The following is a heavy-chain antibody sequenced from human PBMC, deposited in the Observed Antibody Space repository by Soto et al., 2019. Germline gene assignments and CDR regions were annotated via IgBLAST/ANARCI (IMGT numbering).Heavy chain of an antibody. D-gene: IGHD3-22*01. CDR1: GGSISSGHYY. V-gene: IGHV4-30-4*01. J-gene: IGHJ4*02. CDR2: IYFRGST. Sequence: SETLSLTCTVSGGSISSGHYYWSWIRQPPGKGLEWIGNIYFRGSTYYSPSLKGRGTISVDTSKNQFSLKLSSVTAADTAVYYCARIYDSSGYVDYWGQGTLVTVSS. CDR3: ARIYDSSGYVDY.